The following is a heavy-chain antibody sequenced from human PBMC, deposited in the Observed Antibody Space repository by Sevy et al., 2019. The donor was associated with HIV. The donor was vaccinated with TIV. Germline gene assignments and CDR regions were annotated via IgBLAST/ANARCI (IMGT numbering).Heavy chain of an antibody. CDR2: ISGSGGST. J-gene: IGHJ6*02. CDR3: AKAKYYYDSSVSYYYGMDV. V-gene: IGHV3-23*01. CDR1: GFTFSSYA. D-gene: IGHD3-22*01. Sequence: GGSLRLSCAASGFTFSSYAMSWVRQAPGKGLEWVSAISGSGGSTYYAASVKDRFTISRSNSKNTQYLQMNSLRAEDTAVYYCAKAKYYYDSSVSYYYGMDVWGQGTTVTVSS.